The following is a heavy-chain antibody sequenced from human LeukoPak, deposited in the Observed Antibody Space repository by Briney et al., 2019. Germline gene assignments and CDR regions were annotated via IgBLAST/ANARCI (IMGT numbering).Heavy chain of an antibody. CDR1: GYTFTGYY. D-gene: IGHD3-10*01. J-gene: IGHJ4*02. V-gene: IGHV1-2*02. CDR3: ARDRVDGSGSRSLINDY. Sequence: ASVKVSCKASGYTFTGYYMHWVRQAPGQGLEWMGWINPNSGGTNYAQKFQGRVTMTRDTSISTAYMELSRLRSDDTAVYYCARDRVDGSGSRSLINDYWGQGTLVTVSS. CDR2: INPNSGGT.